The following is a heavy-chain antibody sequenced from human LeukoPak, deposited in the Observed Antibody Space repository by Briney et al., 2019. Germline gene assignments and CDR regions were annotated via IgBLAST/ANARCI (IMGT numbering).Heavy chain of an antibody. CDR3: ARSYYYYDSSGYEY. Sequence: PSETLSLTCTVSGGSISSSSYYWGWIRQPPGKGLEWIGSIYYSGSTYYNPSLKSRVTISVDTSKNQFSLKLSSVTAADTAVYYCARSYYYYDSSGYEYWGQGTLVTVSS. CDR1: GGSISSSSYY. D-gene: IGHD3-22*01. J-gene: IGHJ4*02. CDR2: IYYSGST. V-gene: IGHV4-39*07.